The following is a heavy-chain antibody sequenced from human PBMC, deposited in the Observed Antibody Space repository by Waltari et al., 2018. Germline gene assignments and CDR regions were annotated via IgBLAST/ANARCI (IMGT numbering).Heavy chain of an antibody. CDR1: GSSISGGYE. V-gene: IGHV4-38-2*01. CDR2: IYGSSGST. CDR3: ARYYYGLDS. Sequence: QVQPPESGAGLVKTSETLSLTCAVSGSSISGGYEWSWIRQPPGKGLEWIGYIYGSSGSTNYNPSLKNRVTISKDTSKNQFSLKLSSVTAADTAVYYCARYYYGLDSWGQGVVVTVSS. J-gene: IGHJ6*02.